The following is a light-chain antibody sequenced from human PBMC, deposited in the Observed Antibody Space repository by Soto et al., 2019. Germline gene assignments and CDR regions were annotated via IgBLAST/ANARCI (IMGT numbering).Light chain of an antibody. Sequence: EIVLTQSPGTLSLSPVERATLSCRASQSVSSNYLAWYQQKPGQAPRLLIYDASNRATGIPARFSGSGSGTDFTLTISSLEPEDFAVYYCQQRSNWRGLTFGGGTKVDIK. V-gene: IGKV3D-20*02. J-gene: IGKJ4*01. CDR2: DAS. CDR1: QSVSSNY. CDR3: QQRSNWRGLT.